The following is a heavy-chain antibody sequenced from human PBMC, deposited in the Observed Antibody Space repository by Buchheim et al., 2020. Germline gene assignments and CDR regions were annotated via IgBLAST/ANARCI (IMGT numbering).Heavy chain of an antibody. J-gene: IGHJ5*02. V-gene: IGHV4-34*01. CDR2: INHSGST. CDR1: GGSFSGYY. CDR3: AREKGDDYVWGSYRRNWFDP. D-gene: IGHD3-16*02. Sequence: QVQLQQWGAGLLKPSETLSLTCAVYGGSFSGYYWSWIRQPPGKGLEWIGEINHSGSTNYNPSLKSRVTISVDTSKYQFSLKLSSVTAADTAVYYCAREKGDDYVWGSYRRNWFDPWGQGTL.